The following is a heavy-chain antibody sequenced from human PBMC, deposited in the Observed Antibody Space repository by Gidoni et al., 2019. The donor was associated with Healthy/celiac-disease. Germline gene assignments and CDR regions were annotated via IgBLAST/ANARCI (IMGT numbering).Heavy chain of an antibody. Sequence: QVQLVQSGAAVKKPGASVKVSCKASGGTFSSYAISWVRQAPGQGLEWMGGIIPILGTANYAPMSQGRVTITADESTSTAYMELSSLRSEDTAAYYCARANGWDDAFDIWGQGTMVTVSS. CDR1: GGTFSSYA. CDR2: IIPILGTA. D-gene: IGHD2-8*01. CDR3: ARANGWDDAFDI. V-gene: IGHV1-69*01. J-gene: IGHJ3*02.